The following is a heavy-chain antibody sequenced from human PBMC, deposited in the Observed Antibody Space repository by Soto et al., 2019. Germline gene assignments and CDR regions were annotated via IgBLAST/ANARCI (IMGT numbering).Heavy chain of an antibody. CDR1: GFTFSNYG. D-gene: IGHD3-10*01. CDR2: IWYDGSNK. Sequence: QVQLVESGGGAVQPGRSLRLSCAASGFTFSNYGMHWVRQAPGKGLEWVAVIWYDGSNKYYADSVKGRFIIYRDNSKNTLDLQRDSLRAEDTAVYYCTRDVRSRYFDLWGRGTLVTVSS. J-gene: IGHJ2*01. V-gene: IGHV3-33*01. CDR3: TRDVRSRYFDL.